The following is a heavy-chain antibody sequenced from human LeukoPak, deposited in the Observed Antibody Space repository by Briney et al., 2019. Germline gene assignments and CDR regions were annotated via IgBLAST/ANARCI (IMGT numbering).Heavy chain of an antibody. CDR3: ARGGYSSSWYFDY. J-gene: IGHJ4*02. CDR2: IYSGGST. V-gene: IGHV3-53*04. Sequence: GGSLRLSCAASGFTVSDNYMTWVRQAPGKGLEWVSGIYSGGSTYYADSVKGRFTISRHNSNNTLYLQINSLRAEDTAVYYCARGGYSSSWYFDYWGQGTLVTVSS. CDR1: GFTVSDNY. D-gene: IGHD6-13*01.